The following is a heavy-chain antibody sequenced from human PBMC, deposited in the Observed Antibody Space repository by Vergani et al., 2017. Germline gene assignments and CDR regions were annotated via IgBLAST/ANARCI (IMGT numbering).Heavy chain of an antibody. CDR2: INPNSGGT. Sequence: QVQLVQSGAEVKKPGASVKVSCRASGYTFTDYYMHWVRQAPGQGLEWMGWINPNSGGTNYAQKFQERVTITRDLSTSTAYMELSSLRSEDTAVYYCAAGFYDRSGYYPDFDYWGQGTLVTVSS. D-gene: IGHD3-22*01. J-gene: IGHJ4*02. CDR1: GYTFTDYY. CDR3: AAGFYDRSGYYPDFDY. V-gene: IGHV1-2*02.